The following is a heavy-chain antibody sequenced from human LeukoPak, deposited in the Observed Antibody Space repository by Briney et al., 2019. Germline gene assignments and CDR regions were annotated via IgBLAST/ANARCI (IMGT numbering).Heavy chain of an antibody. D-gene: IGHD6-13*01. J-gene: IGHJ4*02. CDR1: GYTVTGNN. V-gene: IGHV1-2*02. CDR2: INPNSGGT. CDR3: ARAGIAAAHFDY. Sequence: ASVTLSYKASGYTVTGNNMDWGRQAPGQGIEWMGWINPNSGGTNFAQKFQGRVTMTRDTSISTAYMELSRLRSDDTAVYYCARAGIAAAHFDYWGQGTLVTVSS.